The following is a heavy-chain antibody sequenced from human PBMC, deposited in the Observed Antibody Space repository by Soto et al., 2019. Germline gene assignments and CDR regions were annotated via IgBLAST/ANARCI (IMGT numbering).Heavy chain of an antibody. CDR3: ARDFYGSGSSTQVDY. Sequence: GGSLRLSCAASGITFSSYSMNWVRQAPGKGLEWVSYISSSSSTIYYADSVKGRFTISRDNAKNSLYLQMNSLRDEDTAVYYCARDFYGSGSSTQVDYWGQGTLVTVSS. CDR2: ISSSSSTI. CDR1: GITFSSYS. J-gene: IGHJ4*02. D-gene: IGHD3-10*01. V-gene: IGHV3-48*02.